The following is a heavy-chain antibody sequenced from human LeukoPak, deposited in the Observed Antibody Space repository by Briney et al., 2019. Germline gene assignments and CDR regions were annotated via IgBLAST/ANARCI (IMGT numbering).Heavy chain of an antibody. V-gene: IGHV3-48*03. D-gene: IGHD6-13*01. J-gene: IGHJ5*02. CDR2: ISTSGSTI. CDR1: GFTFSSYE. Sequence: PGGSVRLSCAACGFTFSSYEMNWVRQAPGKGLEWVSYISTSGSTIYYADSVKGRFTISRDNAKNSLYLQMNSLRAEDTAVYYCARQPLFPHRFDPWGQGTLVTVSS. CDR3: ARQPLFPHRFDP.